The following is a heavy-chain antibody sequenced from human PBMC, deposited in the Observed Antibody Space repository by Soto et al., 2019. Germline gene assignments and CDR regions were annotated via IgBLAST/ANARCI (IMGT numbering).Heavy chain of an antibody. CDR1: GGSISSYY. CDR2: IYYSGST. CDR3: ARRYGSTFDY. Sequence: QVQLQESGPGLVKPSETLSLTCTVSGGSISSYYWSWIRQPPGKGLEWIGYIYYSGSTNDNPSLKSRVTISVDASKNRFSLKLSSVTAADTSVYYCARRYGSTFDYWGQGTLVTVSS. V-gene: IGHV4-59*08. D-gene: IGHD2-2*01. J-gene: IGHJ4*02.